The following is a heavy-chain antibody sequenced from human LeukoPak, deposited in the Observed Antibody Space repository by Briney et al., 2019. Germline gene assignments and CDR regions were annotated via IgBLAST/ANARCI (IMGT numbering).Heavy chain of an antibody. D-gene: IGHD3-10*01. Sequence: ASVKVSCKASGYTFTGYYMRWVRQAPGQGLEWMGWINPNSGGTNYAQKFQGRVTMTRDASISTAYMELSRLRSDDTAVYYCARDRRFKSNYMDVWGKGTTVTVSS. CDR3: ARDRRFKSNYMDV. J-gene: IGHJ6*03. CDR2: INPNSGGT. V-gene: IGHV1-2*02. CDR1: GYTFTGYY.